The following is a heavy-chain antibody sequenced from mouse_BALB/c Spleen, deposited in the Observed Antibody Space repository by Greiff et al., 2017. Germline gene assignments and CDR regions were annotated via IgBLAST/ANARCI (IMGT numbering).Heavy chain of an antibody. D-gene: IGHD2-3*01. J-gene: IGHJ2*01. CDR3: TRDGYYRFDY. CDR1: GFTFSSYT. V-gene: IGHV5-6-4*01. CDR2: ISSGGSYT. Sequence: EVQLVESGGGLVKPGGSLKLSCAASGFTFSSYTMSWVRQTPEKRLEWVATISSGGSYTYYPDSVKGRFTISRDNAKNTLYLQMSSLKSEDTAMYYCTRDGYYRFDYWGQGTTLTVSS.